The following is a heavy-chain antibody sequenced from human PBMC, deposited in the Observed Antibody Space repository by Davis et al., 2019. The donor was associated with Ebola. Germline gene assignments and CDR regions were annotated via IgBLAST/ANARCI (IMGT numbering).Heavy chain of an antibody. CDR2: IYYSGST. J-gene: IGHJ4*02. Sequence: MPSETLSLTCTVSGGSVSSGSYYWSWIRQPPGKGLEWIGYIYYSGSTYYNPSLKSRVTISVDTSKNQFSLKLSSVTAADTAVYYCARGKQTEVLRFLEWLTEYYFDYWGQGTLVTVSS. CDR1: GGSVSSGSYY. CDR3: ARGKQTEVLRFLEWLTEYYFDY. V-gene: IGHV4-61*01. D-gene: IGHD3-3*01.